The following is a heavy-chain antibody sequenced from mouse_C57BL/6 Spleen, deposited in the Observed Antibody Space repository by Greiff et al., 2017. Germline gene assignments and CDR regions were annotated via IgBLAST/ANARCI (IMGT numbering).Heavy chain of an antibody. V-gene: IGHV1-15*01. CDR2: IDPETGGT. CDR3: AGSRAGFAY. CDR1: GYTFTDYE. J-gene: IGHJ3*01. D-gene: IGHD3-3*01. Sequence: VQLQQSGAELVRPGASVTLSCKASGYTFTDYEMHWVKQTPVHGLEWIGAIDPETGGTAYNQKFKGKATLTADKSSSTAYMKLRSLTSEDSAVCYCAGSRAGFAYWGQGTLVTVSA.